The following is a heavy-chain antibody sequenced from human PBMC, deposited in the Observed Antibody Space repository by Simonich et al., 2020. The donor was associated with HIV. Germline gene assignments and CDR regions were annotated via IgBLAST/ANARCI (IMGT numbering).Heavy chain of an antibody. Sequence: QVQLQQWGAGLLKHSETLSLTCAVYGGPFSGYYWSWIRQPPGKGREWIGEINQSESTNYNQYAKTRVSISADTSKKEFSLKLSSVTAADTAVYYCARIGPDYYRGYYYMDVWGKGTTVTVSS. V-gene: IGHV4-34*01. CDR1: GGPFSGYY. D-gene: IGHD3-10*01. CDR3: ARIGPDYYRGYYYMDV. CDR2: INQSEST. J-gene: IGHJ6*03.